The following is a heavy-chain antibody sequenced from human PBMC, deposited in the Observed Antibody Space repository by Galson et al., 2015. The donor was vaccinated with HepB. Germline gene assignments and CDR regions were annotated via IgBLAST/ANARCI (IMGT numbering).Heavy chain of an antibody. CDR2: ISGSGGST. V-gene: IGHV3-23*01. J-gene: IGHJ4*01. Sequence: SLRLSCAASGFTFANYVMNWVRQAPGKGLEWVSGISGSGGSTYYRGSFKGRFTISRDNSKNTLFLQLNSLRADDTAIYFCAKVFPEKTDGWYRQALYYFDSWGHGTRVTVSS. D-gene: IGHD6-19*01. CDR1: GFTFANYV. CDR3: AKVFPEKTDGWYRQALYYFDS.